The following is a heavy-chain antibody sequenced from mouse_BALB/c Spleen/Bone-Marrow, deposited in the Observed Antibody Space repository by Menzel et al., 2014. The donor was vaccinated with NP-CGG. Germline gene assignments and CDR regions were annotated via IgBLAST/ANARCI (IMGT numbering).Heavy chain of an antibody. J-gene: IGHJ2*01. V-gene: IGHV1-5*01. D-gene: IGHD3-1*01. CDR3: TTLARNKFDY. CDR1: GYTFSNYW. Sequence: EVQLQQSGTVLARPGAAVKMSCKASGYTFSNYWMHWVKQRPGQGLEWIGTIYPGNSDTTYNQKFKGKATLTAVTSTSTDYMELSSLTNEDSAVYYCTTLARNKFDYWGQGTPLTVSS. CDR2: IYPGNSDT.